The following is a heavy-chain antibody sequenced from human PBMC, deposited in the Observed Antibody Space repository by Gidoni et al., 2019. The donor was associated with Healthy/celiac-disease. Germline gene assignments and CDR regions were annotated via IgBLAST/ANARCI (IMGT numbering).Heavy chain of an antibody. CDR1: GFTFGDYA. CDR3: TREDCSSTSCFNYYYGMDV. D-gene: IGHD2-2*01. J-gene: IGHJ6*02. Sequence: EVQLVESGGGLVKPGRSLRLSCTASGFTFGDYAMSWFRQAPGKGLEWVGFIRRKAYGGTTEYAASVKGRFTISRDDSKSIAYLQMNRLKTEDTAVYYCTREDCSSTSCFNYYYGMDVWGQGTTVTVSS. V-gene: IGHV3-49*05. CDR2: IRRKAYGGTT.